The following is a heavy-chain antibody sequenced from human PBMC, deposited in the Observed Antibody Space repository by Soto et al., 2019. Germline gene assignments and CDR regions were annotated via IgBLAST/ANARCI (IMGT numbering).Heavy chain of an antibody. V-gene: IGHV3-23*01. J-gene: IGHJ6*03. CDR1: GFSFSTYG. CDR2: YGGSGGST. D-gene: IGHD3-16*01. CDR3: GQFRGRGYHYYYMDV. Sequence: DVQLLESGGGLAQRGGSLRLSCAASGFSFSTYGMTWVRQAPGKGLEWVSYGGSGGSTYYADSVKGRFTISRDNSKNTLYLEMNSLRAEDTAVYYWGQFRGRGYHYYYMDVWGNGTTVTVSS.